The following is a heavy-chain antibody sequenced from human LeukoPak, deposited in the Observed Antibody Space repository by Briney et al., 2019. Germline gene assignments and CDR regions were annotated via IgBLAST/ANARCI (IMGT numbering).Heavy chain of an antibody. CDR2: ISSDGGST. Sequence: GGSLRLSCAASGFTFSNYAMHWVRQAPGKGPEYISSISSDGGSTYYADSVKGRFTISRDNSKNTLYLQMGRLRAEDMSVYYCARSNNIVGATYFDYWGQGTLVTVSS. V-gene: IGHV3-64*02. D-gene: IGHD1-26*01. CDR3: ARSNNIVGATYFDY. J-gene: IGHJ4*02. CDR1: GFTFSNYA.